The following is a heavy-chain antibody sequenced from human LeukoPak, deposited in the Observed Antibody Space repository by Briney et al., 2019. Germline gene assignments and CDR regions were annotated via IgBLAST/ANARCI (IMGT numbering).Heavy chain of an antibody. CDR1: GFTFSSYA. V-gene: IGHV3-30-3*01. Sequence: GSLRLSCAASGFTFSSYAMHWVRQAPGKGLEWVAVISYDGSNKYYADSVKGRFTISRDNSKNTLYLQMSSLRAEDTAVYYCARSAMIVVVTTLDYWGQGTLVTVSS. D-gene: IGHD3-22*01. J-gene: IGHJ4*02. CDR3: ARSAMIVVVTTLDY. CDR2: ISYDGSNK.